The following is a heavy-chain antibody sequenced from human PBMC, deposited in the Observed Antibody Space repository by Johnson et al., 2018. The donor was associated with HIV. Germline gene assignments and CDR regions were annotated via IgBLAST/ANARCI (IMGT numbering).Heavy chain of an antibody. CDR3: ATFGGGSFHAFDI. CDR1: GFTVSINY. J-gene: IGHJ3*02. Sequence: VQLVESGGGLIQPGGSLRLSCAASGFTVSINYMSWVRQAPGKGLEWVSVIYTGGSTYYADSVKGRFTISRDNAKNTLYLQMDSLRAEDTAVYYCATFGGGSFHAFDIWGQGTMVTVSS. CDR2: IYTGGST. V-gene: IGHV3-53*01. D-gene: IGHD1-26*01.